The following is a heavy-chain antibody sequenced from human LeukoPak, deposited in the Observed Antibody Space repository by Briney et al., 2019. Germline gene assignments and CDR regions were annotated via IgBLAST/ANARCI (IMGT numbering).Heavy chain of an antibody. D-gene: IGHD3-10*01. CDR3: ARRKGYGELFEY. CDR2: IYPGDSDT. Sequence: GEPLKISCQGSGYTFTTYWIAWVRQMPGKGLEWMGIIYPGDSDTRYSPSFQGQVTISADRSTAYLQWSSLKASDTAMYYCARRKGYGELFEYWGQGTLVTVSS. CDR1: GYTFTTYW. J-gene: IGHJ4*02. V-gene: IGHV5-51*01.